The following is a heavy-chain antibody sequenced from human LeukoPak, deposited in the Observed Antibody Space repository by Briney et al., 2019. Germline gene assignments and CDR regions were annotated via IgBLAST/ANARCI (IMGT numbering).Heavy chain of an antibody. CDR2: ISNDGNNK. Sequence: GSLRLSCAASGFSFNSYPMHWVRQAPGKGLEWVAVISNDGNNKHYADSVKGRFTISRDNSNNTLSLQMNGLRVEDTAVYYCARPDDSESFYRANHYWGRGTLVTVS. D-gene: IGHD3-10*01. V-gene: IGHV3-30*04. CDR1: GFSFNSYP. J-gene: IGHJ4*02. CDR3: ARPDDSESFYRANHY.